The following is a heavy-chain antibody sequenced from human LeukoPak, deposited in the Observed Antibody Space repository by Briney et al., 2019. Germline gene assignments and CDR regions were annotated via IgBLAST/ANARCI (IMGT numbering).Heavy chain of an antibody. CDR2: IDPSDSYT. J-gene: IGHJ4*02. CDR1: GYSFTSYW. V-gene: IGHV5-10-1*01. Sequence: GESLKISCKGSGYSFTSYWIGWVRQMPGKGLEWMGRIDPSDSYTNHSPSFQGHVTISADKSLSTAYLQWSSLKASDTAVYYCARHRPGGAGDYWGQGTLVTVSS. CDR3: ARHRPGGAGDY. D-gene: IGHD6-6*01.